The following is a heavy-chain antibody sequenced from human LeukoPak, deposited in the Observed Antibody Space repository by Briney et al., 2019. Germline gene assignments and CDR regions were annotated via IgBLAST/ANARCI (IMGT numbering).Heavy chain of an antibody. V-gene: IGHV4-59*12. J-gene: IGHJ4*02. CDR1: GASISRDY. Sequence: PSETLSLTCTVSGASISRDYWTWIRQPPGKGLERIGYIYNGGSTYYNPPLKSRVTISVDTSKNQFSLKLSSVTAADTAVYYCARENRVVRGDLDYWGQGTLVTVSS. CDR3: ARENRVVRGDLDY. D-gene: IGHD3-10*01. CDR2: IYNGGST.